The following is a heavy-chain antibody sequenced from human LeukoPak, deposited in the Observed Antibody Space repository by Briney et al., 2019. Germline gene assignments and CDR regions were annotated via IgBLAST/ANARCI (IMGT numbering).Heavy chain of an antibody. V-gene: IGHV1-2*02. CDR3: ARGKHNWGDFDY. CDR1: GYTFTSYY. CDR2: INPTGGST. D-gene: IGHD7-27*01. J-gene: IGHJ4*02. Sequence: ASVKVSCKASGYTFTSYYMHWVRQAPGQGLEWMGIINPTGGSTNYAQKFQGRVTMTRDTSINTAYMELSRLRSDDTAVYYCARGKHNWGDFDYWGQGTLVTVSS.